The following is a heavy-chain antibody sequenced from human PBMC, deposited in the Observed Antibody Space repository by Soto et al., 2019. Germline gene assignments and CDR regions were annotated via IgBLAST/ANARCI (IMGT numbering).Heavy chain of an antibody. Sequence: QVQLVESGGGLVKPGGSLRLSCAASGFTFSDYYMSWIRQAPGKGLGWVSYISSSSSYTNYADSVKGRFTISRDNAKNSLYLQMNSLRAEDTAVYYCARETTVTNPTSRNWFDPWGQGTLVTVSS. CDR2: ISSSSSYT. CDR1: GFTFSDYY. CDR3: ARETTVTNPTSRNWFDP. V-gene: IGHV3-11*06. J-gene: IGHJ5*02. D-gene: IGHD4-17*01.